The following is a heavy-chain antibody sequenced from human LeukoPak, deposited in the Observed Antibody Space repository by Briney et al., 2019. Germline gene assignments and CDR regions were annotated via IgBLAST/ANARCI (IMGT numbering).Heavy chain of an antibody. Sequence: GGSLRLSCAASGFTFSTYEMNWVRQAPGKGLEWLSYISSDTGTIYYADSVEGRFTISRDNAKNSLHLQMNSLRAEDTAVYYCARGLDYGDSGWFDPWGQGTLVTVSS. CDR3: ARGLDYGDSGWFDP. CDR1: GFTFSTYE. CDR2: ISSDTGTI. D-gene: IGHD4-17*01. J-gene: IGHJ5*02. V-gene: IGHV3-48*03.